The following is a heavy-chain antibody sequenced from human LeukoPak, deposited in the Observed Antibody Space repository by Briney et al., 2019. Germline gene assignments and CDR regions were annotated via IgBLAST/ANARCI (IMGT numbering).Heavy chain of an antibody. V-gene: IGHV3-23*01. CDR3: AKDGTGYCSSTSCFWYFDY. Sequence: RPGGSLRLSCAASGFTFSSYAMSWVRQAPGKGLEWVSAISGSGGSTYYADSVKGRFTISRDNSKNTLYLQMNSLRAEDTAVYYCAKDGTGYCSSTSCFWYFDYWGQGTLVTVSS. CDR1: GFTFSSYA. D-gene: IGHD2-2*01. J-gene: IGHJ4*02. CDR2: ISGSGGST.